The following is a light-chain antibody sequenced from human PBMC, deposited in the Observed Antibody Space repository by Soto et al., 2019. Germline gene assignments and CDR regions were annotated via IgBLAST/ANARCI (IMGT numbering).Light chain of an antibody. CDR3: QQLITYPQT. Sequence: DIQMTQSPSTLSASVGDRVTITCRASQSISSWLAWYQQKPGKAPKLLIYDASSLESGVPSRFSGSGSGTVFALAISSLQPEDFATYYCQQLITYPQTFGQGTKVDIK. CDR2: DAS. CDR1: QSISSW. V-gene: IGKV1-5*01. J-gene: IGKJ1*01.